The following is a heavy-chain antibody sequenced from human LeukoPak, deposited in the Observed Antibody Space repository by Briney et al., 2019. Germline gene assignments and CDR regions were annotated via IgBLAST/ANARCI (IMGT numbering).Heavy chain of an antibody. J-gene: IGHJ2*01. CDR2: ISGSGGNT. D-gene: IGHD3-22*01. CDR1: GFTFSSHG. CDR3: AKTGYYYDRSDYYYDRSRYFDL. Sequence: TGGSLRLSCAASGFTFSSHGMSWVRQAPGKGLEWVSTISGSGGNTYYADSVKGRFTISRDNSKNTLYLQMNSLRAEDTAVYYCAKTGYYYDRSDYYYDRSRYFDLWGRGTLVTVSS. V-gene: IGHV3-23*01.